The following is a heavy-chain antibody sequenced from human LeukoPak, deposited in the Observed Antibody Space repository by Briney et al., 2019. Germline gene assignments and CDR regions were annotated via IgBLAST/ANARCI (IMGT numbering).Heavy chain of an antibody. CDR1: GYTFTSYG. CDR3: ARQEAHITMVNWFDP. CDR2: ISAYNGNT. D-gene: IGHD3-10*01. Sequence: VSVKVSCKASGYTFTSYGISWVRQAPGQGLEWMGWISAYNGNTNYAQKLQGRVTMTTDTSTSTAYMELRSLRSDDTAVYYCARQEAHITMVNWFDPWGQGTLVTVSS. J-gene: IGHJ5*02. V-gene: IGHV1-18*01.